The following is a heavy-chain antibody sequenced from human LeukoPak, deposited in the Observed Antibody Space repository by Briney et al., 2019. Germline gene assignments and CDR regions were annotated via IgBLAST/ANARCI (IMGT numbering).Heavy chain of an antibody. CDR2: IYYSGST. CDR1: GGSISSSSYY. D-gene: IGHD3-22*01. Sequence: SETLSLTCTVSGGSISSSSYYWGWIRQPPGKGLEWIGSIYYSGSTYYNPSLKSRVTISVDTSKNQFSLKLSSVTAADTAVYYCARPSGYYAYWGQGTLVTVSS. CDR3: ARPSGYYAY. J-gene: IGHJ4*02. V-gene: IGHV4-39*01.